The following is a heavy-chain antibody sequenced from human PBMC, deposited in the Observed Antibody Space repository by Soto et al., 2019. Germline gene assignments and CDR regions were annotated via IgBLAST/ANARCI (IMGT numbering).Heavy chain of an antibody. CDR1: GYTFTGYY. CDR2: INPNSGGT. CDR3: ARDLLNTVTLDY. J-gene: IGHJ4*02. V-gene: IGHV1-2*02. Sequence: QVQLVHAGAEVKKPGASGQISCKASGYTFTGYYMHWVRQAPGQGLEWMGWINPNSGGTNYAQKFQGRVTMTRDTSIRTAYRELSRLRSDDTAVYYCARDLLNTVTLDYWGQGTLVTVSS. D-gene: IGHD4-17*01.